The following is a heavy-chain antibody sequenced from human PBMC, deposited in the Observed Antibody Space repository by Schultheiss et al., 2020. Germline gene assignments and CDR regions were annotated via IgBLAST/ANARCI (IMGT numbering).Heavy chain of an antibody. CDR2: ISYDGSNK. V-gene: IGHV3-30*18. CDR1: GFTFSSYG. Sequence: GESLKIACAASGFTFSSYGMHWVRQAPGKGLEWVAVISYDGSNKYYADSVKGRFTISRENAKNSLYLQMNSLRAEDTAVYYCAKDSDCSSAGCYDYYYYGMDVWGQGTTVTVSS. D-gene: IGHD2-2*01. CDR3: AKDSDCSSAGCYDYYYYGMDV. J-gene: IGHJ6*02.